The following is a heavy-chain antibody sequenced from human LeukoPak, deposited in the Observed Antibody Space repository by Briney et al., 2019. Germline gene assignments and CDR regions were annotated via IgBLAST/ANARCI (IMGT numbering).Heavy chain of an antibody. Sequence: GGSLRLSCAASGFTFNNYWMTWVRQVPGKGLEWVASIKEDGSDRYNVDSVKGRFTISRDNAKNSLSLQMSSLRAEDTAVYYCASTLTFDNWGLGILVTVSS. CDR3: ASTLTFDN. V-gene: IGHV3-7*01. J-gene: IGHJ3*02. CDR1: GFTFNNYW. CDR2: IKEDGSDR.